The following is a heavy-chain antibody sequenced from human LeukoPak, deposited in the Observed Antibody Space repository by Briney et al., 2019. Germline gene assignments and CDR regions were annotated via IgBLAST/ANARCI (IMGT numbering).Heavy chain of an antibody. D-gene: IGHD2-15*01. CDR2: IYYSGST. J-gene: IGHJ4*02. CDR3: AREYCSSSSCYFDY. V-gene: IGHV4-59*01. Sequence: PSETLSLTCTVSGGSISSYYWSWIRQPPGKGLEWIAYIYYSGSTNYNPSLKSRVTISLDTSKNQFSLKLTSVTAADTAVYYCAREYCSSSSCYFDYWGQGTLVTVSS. CDR1: GGSISSYY.